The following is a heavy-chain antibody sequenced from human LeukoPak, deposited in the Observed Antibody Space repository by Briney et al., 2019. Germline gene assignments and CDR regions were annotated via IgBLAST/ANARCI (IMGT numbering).Heavy chain of an antibody. CDR2: IYYSGST. Sequence: KAGGSLRLSCAASGFTFSSYAMSWVRQPPGKGLEWIGSIYYSGSTRYNPSLKSRVTISVDTSKNQFSLKLSSVTAADTAVYYCARADLRFLVGIDYWGQGTLVTVSS. CDR1: GFTFSSYA. CDR3: ARADLRFLVGIDY. V-gene: IGHV4-39*07. D-gene: IGHD3-3*01. J-gene: IGHJ4*02.